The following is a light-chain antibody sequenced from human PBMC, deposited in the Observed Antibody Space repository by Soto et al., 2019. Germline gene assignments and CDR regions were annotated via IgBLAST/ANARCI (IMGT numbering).Light chain of an antibody. CDR1: SSDVGGFNS. J-gene: IGLJ3*02. CDR3: QSYDDNSSWV. Sequence: QSALTQPRSVSGSPGQSVTISCTGTSSDVGGFNSVSWYQQHPGKAPKLMIYDVNKRPSGVPDRFSGSIDSSSNSASLTISDLKTEDEADYYCQSYDDNSSWVFGGGTKLTVL. CDR2: DVN. V-gene: IGLV2-11*01.